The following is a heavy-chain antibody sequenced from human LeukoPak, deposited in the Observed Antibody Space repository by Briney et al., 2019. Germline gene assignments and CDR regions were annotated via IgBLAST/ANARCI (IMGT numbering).Heavy chain of an antibody. V-gene: IGHV4-4*07. CDR1: GGSISSYY. CDR2: IYTSGST. Sequence: LETLSLTCTVSGGSISSYYWSWIRQPAGKGLEWIGRIYTSGSTNYNPSLKSRVTMSVDTSKNQFSLKLSSVTAADTAVYYCAREVDVDIVATHFDYWGQGTLVTVSS. D-gene: IGHD5-12*01. J-gene: IGHJ4*02. CDR3: AREVDVDIVATHFDY.